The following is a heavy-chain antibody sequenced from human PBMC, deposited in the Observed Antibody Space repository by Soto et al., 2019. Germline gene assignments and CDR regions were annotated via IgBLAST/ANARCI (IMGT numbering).Heavy chain of an antibody. J-gene: IGHJ4*02. D-gene: IGHD3-10*01. Sequence: SETLSLTCNVSGGSIRSYYWNWIRQPPGKTLEWIGDVYYSGSANYNPSLKSRVTMSVDISKNQFSLKLNSVTAADTAVYYCARGSMVRGPTPFDYWGQGTLVTVS. CDR3: ARGSMVRGPTPFDY. CDR1: GGSIRSYY. V-gene: IGHV4-59*01. CDR2: VYYSGSA.